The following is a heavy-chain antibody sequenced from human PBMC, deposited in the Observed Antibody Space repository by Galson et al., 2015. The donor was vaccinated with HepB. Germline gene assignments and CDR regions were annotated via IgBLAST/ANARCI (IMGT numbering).Heavy chain of an antibody. CDR2: IRSKGNNYAT. CDR3: TRWGDLSGYSSR. Sequence: SLRLSCAASGFTFSGSAIHWVRQASGKGPEWVGRIRSKGNNYATSYVPSLKGRFTISRDDTKNMAYLHMKSLKTEDTAVYYCTRWGDLSGYSSRWGQGTLVTVSS. D-gene: IGHD6-13*01. J-gene: IGHJ4*02. V-gene: IGHV3-73*01. CDR1: GFTFSGSA.